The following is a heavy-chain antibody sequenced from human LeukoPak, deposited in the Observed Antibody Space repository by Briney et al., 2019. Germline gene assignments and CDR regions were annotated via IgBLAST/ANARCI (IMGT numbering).Heavy chain of an antibody. D-gene: IGHD6-19*01. J-gene: IGHJ4*02. CDR3: AVIDSNGWQVGLDY. V-gene: IGHV3-7*01. Sequence: PGGSLRLSCVASAFSFRTYWMNWVRQAPGKGLEWVANINRDGSVKHYLDSVKGRFTISRDNAKNSLYLQMNSLRADDTAVYYCAVIDSNGWQVGLDYWGQGTQVTVSS. CDR2: INRDGSVK. CDR1: AFSFRTYW.